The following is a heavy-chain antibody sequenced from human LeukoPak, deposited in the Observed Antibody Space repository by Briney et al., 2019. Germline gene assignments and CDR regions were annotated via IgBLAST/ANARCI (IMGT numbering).Heavy chain of an antibody. V-gene: IGHV4-31*02. D-gene: IGHD3-9*01. CDR2: IYYSGST. J-gene: IGHJ4*02. CDR3: AREYPGDILTGYFDY. Sequence: LSLXXXXSGGSXXSGGYYWSWIRQHPGKGLEWIGYIYYSGSTYYNPSLKSRVTISVDTSKNQFSLKLSSVTAADTAVYYCAREYPGDILTGYFDYWGQGTLVTVSS. CDR1: GGSXXSGGYY.